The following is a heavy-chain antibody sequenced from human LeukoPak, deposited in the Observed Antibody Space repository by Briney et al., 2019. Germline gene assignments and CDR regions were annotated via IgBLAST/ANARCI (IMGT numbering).Heavy chain of an antibody. D-gene: IGHD3-9*01. Sequence: SETLSLPCTVSGGSLSSYHWSWLRQPPGKGLEWIGYIYYSRSTNYNPSLKSRVTISVDTSKNQFSLKLSSVTAADTAVYYCARVQESQIDYYFDYWGQGTLVTVSS. CDR1: GGSLSSYH. V-gene: IGHV4-59*01. J-gene: IGHJ4*02. CDR2: IYYSRST. CDR3: ARVQESQIDYYFDY.